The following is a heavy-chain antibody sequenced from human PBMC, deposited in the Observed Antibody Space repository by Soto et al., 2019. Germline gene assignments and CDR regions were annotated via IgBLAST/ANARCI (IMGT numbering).Heavy chain of an antibody. J-gene: IGHJ6*02. D-gene: IGHD3-10*01. Sequence: QVQLVESGGGLVKPGGSLTLSCVASGFTFSDYYMAWIRQTPGKGLEWVSYTSVDGGDRFYADSVKGRFTISRDNARKSLSLQRNSLRDEDTAVYYCARPNGESMRYYHGMDVWGQGTTVIVSS. V-gene: IGHV3-11*01. CDR3: ARPNGESMRYYHGMDV. CDR1: GFTFSDYY. CDR2: TSVDGGDR.